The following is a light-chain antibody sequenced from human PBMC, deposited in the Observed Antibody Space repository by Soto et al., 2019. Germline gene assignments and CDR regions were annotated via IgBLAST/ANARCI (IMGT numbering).Light chain of an antibody. V-gene: IGKV1-5*01. CDR2: DAA. CDR3: QEYTTYSRT. J-gene: IGKJ1*01. CDR1: QSISSW. Sequence: DIQMTQFPSTLSASVGDRVTITCRASQSISSWLAWYQQKPGKAPKVLIYDAATLESGVPSRFSGGRSGTEFTLTITCLQPDDFATYNCQEYTTYSRTFGQGTKVEVK.